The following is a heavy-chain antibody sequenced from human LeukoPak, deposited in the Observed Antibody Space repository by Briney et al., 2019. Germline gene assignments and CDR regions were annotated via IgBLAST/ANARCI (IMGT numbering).Heavy chain of an antibody. CDR1: GGTFSSYA. V-gene: IGHV1-69*13. CDR3: ARAPRYCSSTSCLFDY. CDR2: IIPIFGTA. Sequence: ASVKVSCKASGGTFSSYAISWVRQAPGQGLEWMGGIIPIFGTANYAQKFQGRVTITADESTGTAYMELSSLRSEDTAVYYCARAPRYCSSTSCLFDYWGQGTLVTVSS. J-gene: IGHJ4*02. D-gene: IGHD2-2*01.